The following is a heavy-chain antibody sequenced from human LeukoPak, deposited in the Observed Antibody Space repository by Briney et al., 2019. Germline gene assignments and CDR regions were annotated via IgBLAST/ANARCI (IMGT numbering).Heavy chain of an antibody. D-gene: IGHD3-10*01. J-gene: IGHJ3*02. Sequence: SETLSLTCAVSGGSISSSNWWSWVRQPPGKGLEWIGEIYHSGSTNYNPSLKSRVTISVDTSKNQFSLKLSSVTAADTAVYYCASKPPGVAFDIWGQGTMVTVSS. CDR1: GGSISSSNW. V-gene: IGHV4-4*02. CDR2: IYHSGST. CDR3: ASKPPGVAFDI.